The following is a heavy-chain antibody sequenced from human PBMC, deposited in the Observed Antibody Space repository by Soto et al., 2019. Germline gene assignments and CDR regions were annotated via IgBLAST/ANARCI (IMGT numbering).Heavy chain of an antibody. V-gene: IGHV3-9*01. Sequence: EVQLVESGGGLVQPGRSLRLSCAASGFTFDDYAMHWVRQAPGKGLEWVSGISWNSGSIGYADSVKGRFTISRDNAKNSLYLQMNSLSAEGTALYYCANDQKAVAGTGNLDYWGQGTLVTVSS. CDR1: GFTFDDYA. CDR3: ANDQKAVAGTGNLDY. CDR2: ISWNSGSI. D-gene: IGHD6-19*01. J-gene: IGHJ4*02.